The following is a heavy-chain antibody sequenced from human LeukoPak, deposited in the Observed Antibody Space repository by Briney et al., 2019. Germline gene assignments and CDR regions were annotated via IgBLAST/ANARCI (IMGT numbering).Heavy chain of an antibody. J-gene: IGHJ5*02. V-gene: IGHV4-34*01. CDR2: NNHSGST. Sequence: SETVSLTCAVYGGSFRGYYWSWIRQPPGKGLEWIGENNHSGSTNYNPSLESRVTISVDPSKDQFSLKLSSVTAADPAVYYCARDTDRRSSPGSWCDPWGQGTLVTVFS. CDR3: ARDTDRRSSPGSWCDP. CDR1: GGSFRGYY. D-gene: IGHD2-15*01.